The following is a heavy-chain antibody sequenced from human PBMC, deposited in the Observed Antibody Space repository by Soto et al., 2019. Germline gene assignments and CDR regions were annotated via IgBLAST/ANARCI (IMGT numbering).Heavy chain of an antibody. CDR3: ARDWLSGGYDFWSSPLRSWFDP. V-gene: IGHV3-7*01. D-gene: IGHD3-3*01. CDR2: IKQDGSEK. J-gene: IGHJ5*02. Sequence: GGSLRLSCAASGFTFSSYWMSWVRQAPGKGLEWVANIKQDGSEKYYVDSVKGRFTISRDNAKNSLYLQMDSLRAEDTAVYYCARDWLSGGYDFWSSPLRSWFDPWGQGTLVTVSS. CDR1: GFTFSSYW.